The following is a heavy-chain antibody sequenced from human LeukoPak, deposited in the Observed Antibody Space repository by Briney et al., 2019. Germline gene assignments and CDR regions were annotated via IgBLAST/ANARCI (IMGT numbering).Heavy chain of an antibody. D-gene: IGHD5-18*01. V-gene: IGHV1-2*02. CDR3: ASSDSYGNYYYYYMDV. Sequence: ASVKVSCKASGYTFTGYYMHWVRQAPGQGLEWMGWINPNSGGTNYAQKFQGRVTMTRDTSISTAYMELSRLRSDDTAVYYCASSDSYGNYYYYYMDVWGKGTTVTVSS. CDR2: INPNSGGT. J-gene: IGHJ6*03. CDR1: GYTFTGYY.